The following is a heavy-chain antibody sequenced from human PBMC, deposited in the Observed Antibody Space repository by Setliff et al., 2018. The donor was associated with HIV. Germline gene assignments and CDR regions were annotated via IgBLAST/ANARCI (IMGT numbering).Heavy chain of an antibody. CDR2: IRSKAYGGTT. D-gene: IGHD3-22*01. CDR1: GFPFGDYA. V-gene: IGHV3-49*04. Sequence: GGSLRLSCTASGFPFGDYAMSWVRQAPGKGLEWVGFIRSKAYGGTTEYAAAVKGRFTISRDDSKSIAYLQMNSLKTEDTAVYYCARAYNVYDYRFDSSGYDYWGQGTLVTVSS. J-gene: IGHJ4*02. CDR3: ARAYNVYDYRFDSSGYDY.